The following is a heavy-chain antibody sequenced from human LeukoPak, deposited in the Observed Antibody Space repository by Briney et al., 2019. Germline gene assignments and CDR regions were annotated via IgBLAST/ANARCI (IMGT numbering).Heavy chain of an antibody. CDR1: GSTFSSYG. Sequence: PGGSLRLSCAASGSTFSSYGMHWVRQAPGKGLEWVAVISYDGSNKYYADSVKGRFTISRDNSKNTLYLQMNSLRAEDTAVYYCARERGYRPRLYYFDYWGQGTLVTVSS. D-gene: IGHD5-18*01. J-gene: IGHJ4*02. V-gene: IGHV3-30*03. CDR2: ISYDGSNK. CDR3: ARERGYRPRLYYFDY.